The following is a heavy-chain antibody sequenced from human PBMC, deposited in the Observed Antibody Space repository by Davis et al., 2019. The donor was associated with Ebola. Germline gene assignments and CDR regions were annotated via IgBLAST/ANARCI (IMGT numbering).Heavy chain of an antibody. Sequence: GESLKISCAASGFTFSSYAMSWVRQAPGKGLEWVSTISGSGTYTYYADSVKGRFTISRDNSKNTLYLQMNSLRAEDTAVYYCAKVYMTWLVHYWGQGTLVTVSS. CDR2: ISGSGTYT. D-gene: IGHD6-19*01. V-gene: IGHV3-23*01. CDR3: AKVYMTWLVHY. CDR1: GFTFSSYA. J-gene: IGHJ4*02.